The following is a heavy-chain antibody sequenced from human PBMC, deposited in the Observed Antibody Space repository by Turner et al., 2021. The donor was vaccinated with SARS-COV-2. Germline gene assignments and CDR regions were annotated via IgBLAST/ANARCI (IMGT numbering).Heavy chain of an antibody. CDR2: IYPGDSDT. Sequence: GAEVKKPGESLKISCKGSGYSFTKYWIGWVRQMPGKGLEWLGSIYPGDSDTRYSPSFQGQVTISADKSISTAYLQWSSLKASDTAMYYCTRQVGVGPGIAVACTGYWGQGTLVTVSS. J-gene: IGHJ4*02. CDR1: GYSFTKYW. CDR3: TRQVGVGPGIAVACTGY. D-gene: IGHD6-19*01. V-gene: IGHV5-51*01.